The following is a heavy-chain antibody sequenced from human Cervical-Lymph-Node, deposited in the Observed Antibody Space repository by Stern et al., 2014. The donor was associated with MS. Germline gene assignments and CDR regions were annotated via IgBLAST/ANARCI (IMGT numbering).Heavy chain of an antibody. Sequence: DQLVESGGGLVKPGGSLRLSCAASGFTFGDHYMSWIRQAPGKGLEWVSYISRMGTSTYYADSVKGRFTISRDNARNSLFLQMNSLRADDSAVYYCAIDQSLTLRDIAARAWGQGTLVIVSS. CDR1: GFTFGDHY. CDR2: ISRMGTST. V-gene: IGHV3-11*01. CDR3: AIDQSLTLRDIAARA. D-gene: IGHD6-13*01. J-gene: IGHJ5*02.